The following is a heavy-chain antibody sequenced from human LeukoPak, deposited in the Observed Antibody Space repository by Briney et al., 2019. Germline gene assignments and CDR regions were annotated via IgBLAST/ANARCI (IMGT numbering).Heavy chain of an antibody. CDR3: AAGTPIDGWQGSIDY. V-gene: IGHV3-30*02. CDR2: IRYDGSNK. J-gene: IGHJ4*02. CDR1: GFTFSSYG. Sequence: GGSLRLSCAASGFTFSSYGMHWVRQAPGKGLEWVAFIRYDGSNKYYADSVKGRFTISRDNSKNTLYLQMNSLRAEDTAVYYCAAGTPIDGWQGSIDYWGRGTLVTVSS. D-gene: IGHD1-7*01.